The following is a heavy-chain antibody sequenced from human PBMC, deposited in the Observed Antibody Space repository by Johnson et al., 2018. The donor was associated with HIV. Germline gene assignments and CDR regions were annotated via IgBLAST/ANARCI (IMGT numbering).Heavy chain of an antibody. J-gene: IGHJ3*01. CDR1: GFTFSDYY. Sequence: VQLVESGGGLVKPGGSLRLSCTASGFTFSDYYMSWIRQAPGKGLEWLSSISSGGSTIYYADSVKGRFTISRDNARNSLYLQMNSLRAEDTAVYYCARDMPNCWSDCGRGDAFDVWGQGTMVTVSS. CDR2: ISSGGSTI. CDR3: ARDMPNCWSDCGRGDAFDV. V-gene: IGHV3-11*04. D-gene: IGHD3-3*01.